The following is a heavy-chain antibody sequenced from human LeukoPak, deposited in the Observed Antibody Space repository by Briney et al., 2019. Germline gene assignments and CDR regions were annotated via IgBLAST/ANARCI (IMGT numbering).Heavy chain of an antibody. Sequence: PGGSLRLSCAASGFTFSSYAMSWVRQAPGKGLEWVSSVSGGGGNTYYADSVKGRFTISRDNSKNTLFLQMNSLRAEDTALYYCAKDPLDSSQNWFDPWGHGTLVTVSS. CDR1: GFTFSSYA. D-gene: IGHD2-21*01. CDR3: AKDPLDSSQNWFDP. V-gene: IGHV3-23*01. J-gene: IGHJ5*02. CDR2: VSGGGGNT.